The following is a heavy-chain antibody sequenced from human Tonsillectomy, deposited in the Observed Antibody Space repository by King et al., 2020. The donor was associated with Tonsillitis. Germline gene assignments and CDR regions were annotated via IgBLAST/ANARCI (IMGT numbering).Heavy chain of an antibody. CDR3: ARLFWGGPHVKSFDY. V-gene: IGHV5-51*03. CDR1: GYKFTSYF. CDR2: IYPGDSDT. D-gene: IGHD3-3*01. J-gene: IGHJ4*02. Sequence: QLVQSGAEVRKPGESLKTSCKGSGYKFTSYFIGWVRQMPGKGLEWGAIIYPGDSDTRYSPSFQGQVTISADKSISTAYLQWSSLKASDTAMYYCARLFWGGPHVKSFDYWGQGTLVTVSS.